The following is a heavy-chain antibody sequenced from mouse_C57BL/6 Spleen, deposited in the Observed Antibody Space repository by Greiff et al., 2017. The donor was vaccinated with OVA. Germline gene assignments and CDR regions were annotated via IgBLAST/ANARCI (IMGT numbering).Heavy chain of an antibody. D-gene: IGHD4-1*02. Sequence: VQLQQSGPELVKPGASVKISCKASGYTFTDYYMNWVKQSHGKSLEWIGDINPNNGGTSYNQKFKGKATLTVDKSSSTAYMELRSLTSEDSAVYYCARSTGCDYWGQGTTLTVSS. CDR2: INPNNGGT. CDR3: ARSTGCDY. V-gene: IGHV1-26*01. CDR1: GYTFTDYY. J-gene: IGHJ2*01.